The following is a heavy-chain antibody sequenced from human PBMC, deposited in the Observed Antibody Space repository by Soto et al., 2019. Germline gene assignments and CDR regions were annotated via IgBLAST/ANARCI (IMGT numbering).Heavy chain of an antibody. CDR1: GFTLSSYG. D-gene: IGHD3-22*01. J-gene: IGHJ4*02. V-gene: IGHV3-33*01. Sequence: LRLSCAASGFTLSSYGMHWVRQAPGKGLEWVAVIWYDGSNKYYADSVKGRFTISRDNSKNTLYLQMNSLRAEDTAVYYCARDFYYESSGYTIDYWGQGTLVTVSS. CDR2: IWYDGSNK. CDR3: ARDFYYESSGYTIDY.